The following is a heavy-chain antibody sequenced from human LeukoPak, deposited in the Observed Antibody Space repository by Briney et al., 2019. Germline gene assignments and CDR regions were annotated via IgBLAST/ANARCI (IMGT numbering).Heavy chain of an antibody. D-gene: IGHD3-10*01. CDR3: ARDFGGGGWFDP. V-gene: IGHV1-2*02. CDR1: GYTFTGYY. Sequence: GASVKVSCKASGYTFTGYYMHWVRQAPGQGLEWMGWINPNSGGTNYAQKFQGRVTMTRDTSISTAYMELRSLRSDDTAVYYCARDFGGGGWFDPWGQGTLVTVSS. J-gene: IGHJ5*02. CDR2: INPNSGGT.